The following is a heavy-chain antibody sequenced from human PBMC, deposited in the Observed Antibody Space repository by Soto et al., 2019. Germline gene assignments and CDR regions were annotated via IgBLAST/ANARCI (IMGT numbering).Heavy chain of an antibody. D-gene: IGHD3-22*01. Sequence: EVQLVESGGGLVKPGGSLRLSCAASGFTFSNAWMNWVRQAPGKGLEWVGRIKSKTDGGRTDYAAPVKGRFTISRDDSKNTLYLQMNSLNTEATAVYYCTTDPLDYYYSSGPYWGQGTLVTVSS. CDR1: GFTFSNAW. J-gene: IGHJ4*02. CDR3: TTDPLDYYYSSGPY. V-gene: IGHV3-15*07. CDR2: IKSKTDGGRT.